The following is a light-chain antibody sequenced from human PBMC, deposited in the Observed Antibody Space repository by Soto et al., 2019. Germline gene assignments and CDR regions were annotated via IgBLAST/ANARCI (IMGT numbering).Light chain of an antibody. V-gene: IGLV2-14*01. J-gene: IGLJ1*01. Sequence: QSALTQPASVSGSPGQSITISCTGTSSDVGGYKYVSWYQQHPGKAPKLMIYEVSNRPSGVSNRFSGSKSGNTASLTISGLQAEDEADYYCISYTSSSTHVFGTGTKLTVL. CDR3: ISYTSSSTHV. CDR1: SSDVGGYKY. CDR2: EVS.